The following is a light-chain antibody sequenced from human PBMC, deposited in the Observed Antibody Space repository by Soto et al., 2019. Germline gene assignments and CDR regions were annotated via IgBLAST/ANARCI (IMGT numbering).Light chain of an antibody. CDR1: QSVSSNY. J-gene: IGKJ4*01. CDR3: QQYGGSPRVT. CDR2: GAS. V-gene: IGKV3-20*01. Sequence: EIVLTQSPGTLPLSPGERATLSCRASQSVSSNYLAWYQQKPGQAPRLLIYGASSRATGIPDRFSGSGSGTDFTLTMSRLEPEDFAVYYCQQYGGSPRVTFGGGTKVEIK.